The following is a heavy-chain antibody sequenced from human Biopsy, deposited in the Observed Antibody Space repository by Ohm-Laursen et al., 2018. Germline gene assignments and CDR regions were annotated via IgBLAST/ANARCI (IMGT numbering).Heavy chain of an antibody. CDR3: ARGSFAPNF. J-gene: IGHJ4*02. CDR1: GFIFSTYT. Sequence: SLRLSCTAPGFIFSTYTMNWIRQAPGKGLKWVSYISSRTNAIYYADSVKGRFTISRDNAKNSLYLQMNRLRAEDTAVYYCARGSFAPNFWGQGTLVTVSS. CDR2: ISSRTNAI. V-gene: IGHV3-11*01. D-gene: IGHD2/OR15-2a*01.